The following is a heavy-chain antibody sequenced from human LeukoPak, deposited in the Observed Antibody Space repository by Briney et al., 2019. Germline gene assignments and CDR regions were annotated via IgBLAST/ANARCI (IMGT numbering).Heavy chain of an antibody. CDR2: INPSGGAT. CDR1: GYTFSSYH. CDR3: AREYHYDSSGYKRALPNWFDP. J-gene: IGHJ5*02. V-gene: IGHV1-46*01. Sequence: ASVKVSCKASGYTFSSYHMHWVRQAPGQGLEWMGIINPSGGATTYAQKFQGKVTMTSDTSTSTVYVELSSLRSEDTAVYYCAREYHYDSSGYKRALPNWFDPWGQGTLVTVSS. D-gene: IGHD3-22*01.